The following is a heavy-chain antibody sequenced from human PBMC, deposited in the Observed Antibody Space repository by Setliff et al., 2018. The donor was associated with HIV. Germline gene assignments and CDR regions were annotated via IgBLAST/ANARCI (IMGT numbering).Heavy chain of an antibody. Sequence: SETLSLTCTVSGDSISNYYWSWVRQPPGKGLEWIGYIYTTGSTNYNPSLKSRVTMSVDTSKNQFSLKLSSVIAADTAVYYCARGLSFYDPGGFDYWGQGTLVTVS. D-gene: IGHD3-22*01. J-gene: IGHJ4*02. CDR3: ARGLSFYDPGGFDY. V-gene: IGHV4-4*09. CDR2: IYTTGST. CDR1: GDSISNYY.